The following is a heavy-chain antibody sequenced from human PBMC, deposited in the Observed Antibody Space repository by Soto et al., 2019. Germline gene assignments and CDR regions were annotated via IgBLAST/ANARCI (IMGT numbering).Heavy chain of an antibody. V-gene: IGHV4-34*01. Sequence: SETLSLTCAVYGGSFSGYYWSWIRQPPGKGLEWIGEINHSGSTNYNPSLKSRVTISVDTSKNQFSLKLSSVTAADTAVYYCARGQLGRRRLVMDYWGQGTLVTVSS. CDR2: INHSGST. CDR1: GGSFSGYY. J-gene: IGHJ4*02. CDR3: ARGQLGRRRLVMDY. D-gene: IGHD6-6*01.